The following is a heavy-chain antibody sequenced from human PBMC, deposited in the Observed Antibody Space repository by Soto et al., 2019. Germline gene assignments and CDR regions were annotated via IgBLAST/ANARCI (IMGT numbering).Heavy chain of an antibody. J-gene: IGHJ4*02. D-gene: IGHD3-10*01. CDR2: IRNRPNSYTT. CDR3: VRDSGRGFYFDY. CDR1: GFTFSDHY. Sequence: EVQLVESGGGLVQPGGSLRLSCAASGFTFSDHYMDWVRQAPGKGLEWVGRIRNRPNSYTTQYAASGKGRFAVLRDDSENLVYLQMNDLKTEATAVYYCVRDSGRGFYFDYWGQGAQVTVSS. V-gene: IGHV3-72*01.